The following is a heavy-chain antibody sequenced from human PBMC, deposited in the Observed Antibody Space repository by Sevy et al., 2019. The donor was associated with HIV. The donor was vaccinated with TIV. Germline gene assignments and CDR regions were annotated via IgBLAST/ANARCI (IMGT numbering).Heavy chain of an antibody. CDR2: IYYSGST. D-gene: IGHD3-3*01. CDR1: GGSISSSSHY. CDR3: AVITIFGVVTHNWFDP. J-gene: IGHJ5*02. V-gene: IGHV4-39*01. Sequence: SETLSLTCTVSGGSISSSSHYWGWIRQPPGKGLEWIGSIYYSGSTYYNPSLKSRVTISVDTSKNQVSLKLSSVTAADTAVYYCAVITIFGVVTHNWFDPWGQGTRVTVSS.